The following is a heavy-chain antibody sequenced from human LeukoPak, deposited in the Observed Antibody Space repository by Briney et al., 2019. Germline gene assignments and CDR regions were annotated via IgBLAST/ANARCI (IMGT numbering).Heavy chain of an antibody. D-gene: IGHD5-18*01. CDR1: GFPVNSTY. CDR3: ARDKKRNSYGHNYYGMDV. V-gene: IGHV3-66*02. CDR2: IHSGGST. Sequence: PGGSLRLSCVASGFPVNSTYMNWVRQAPGKGLEWVSVIHSGGSTYYADSVKGRFTISRDTSKKMLYLQMNSLRPEDTALYYCARDKKRNSYGHNYYGMDVWGQGTTVTVSS. J-gene: IGHJ6*02.